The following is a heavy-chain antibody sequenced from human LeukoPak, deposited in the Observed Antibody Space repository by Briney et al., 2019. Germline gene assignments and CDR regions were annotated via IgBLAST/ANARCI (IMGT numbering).Heavy chain of an antibody. CDR1: GGSISSYY. Sequence: PSETLFLTCTVSGGSISSYYWSWIRLPPGKGLEWIGYINYSGSANYNPSLKSRVTISVDTSKNQFSLKLRSVTAADTAVYYCASETMVRGVIHWGQGTLVTVPS. CDR2: INYSGSA. J-gene: IGHJ4*02. D-gene: IGHD3-10*01. V-gene: IGHV4-59*01. CDR3: ASETMVRGVIH.